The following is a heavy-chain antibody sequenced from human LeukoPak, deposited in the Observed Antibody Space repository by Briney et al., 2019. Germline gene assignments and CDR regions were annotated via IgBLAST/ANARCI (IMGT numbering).Heavy chain of an antibody. D-gene: IGHD5-18*01. J-gene: IGHJ4*02. CDR2: ISGSGGST. CDR1: GFTFNIYG. V-gene: IGHV3-23*01. CDR3: ARVQSGYSYGYSDY. Sequence: PGGSLRLSCAASGFTFNIYGMSWVRQAPGKGLEWVSAISGSGGSTYYADSVKGRFTISRDNSKNTLYLQVNSLTAEDTAVYYCARVQSGYSYGYSDYWGQGTPVTVSS.